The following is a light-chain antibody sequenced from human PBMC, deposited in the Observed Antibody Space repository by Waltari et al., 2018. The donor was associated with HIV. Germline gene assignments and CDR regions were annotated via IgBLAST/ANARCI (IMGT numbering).Light chain of an antibody. Sequence: QSVLTQPPSVSEAPRQRVTISCSGSSSNIGNNAVNWYQQVPGKAPKLLIYYDDLLSSGVSDRFSGSKSGTSASRAIRGLQSEDEAEYYCAAWDDYLNGYVFGSGTKVTVL. CDR2: YDD. J-gene: IGLJ1*01. V-gene: IGLV1-36*01. CDR1: SSNIGNNA. CDR3: AAWDDYLNGYV.